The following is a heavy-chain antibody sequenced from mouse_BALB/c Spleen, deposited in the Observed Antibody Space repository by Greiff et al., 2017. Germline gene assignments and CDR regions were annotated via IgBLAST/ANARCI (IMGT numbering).Heavy chain of an antibody. Sequence: VQLKESGAELVKPGASVKLSCTASGFNIKDTYMHWVKQRPEQGLEWIGRIDPANGNTKYDPKFQGKATITADTSSNTAYLQLSSLTSEDTAVYYCARQVVGYYGSSYDAMDYGGQGTSGTVAS. D-gene: IGHD1-1*01. V-gene: IGHV14-3*02. CDR1: GFNIKDTY. J-gene: IGHJ4*01. CDR3: ARQVVGYYGSSYDAMDY. CDR2: IDPANGNT.